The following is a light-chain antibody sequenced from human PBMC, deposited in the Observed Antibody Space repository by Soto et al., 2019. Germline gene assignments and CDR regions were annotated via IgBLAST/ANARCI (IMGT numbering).Light chain of an antibody. CDR2: GAS. J-gene: IGKJ1*01. Sequence: EIVLTQSPGTLSLSPGERATLSCRASQTITSSYLAWYQQKPGQAPRLLIYGASSRATGIPDRFSGSGSGTDFPLTISRLESEDFAVYYCQQYGSPLRTFGQGTKVEIK. CDR1: QTITSSY. CDR3: QQYGSPLRT. V-gene: IGKV3-20*01.